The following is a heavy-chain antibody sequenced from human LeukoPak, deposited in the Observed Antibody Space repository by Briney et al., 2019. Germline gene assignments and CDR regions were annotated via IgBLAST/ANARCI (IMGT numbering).Heavy chain of an antibody. V-gene: IGHV4-59*08. CDR1: GGSISSYY. D-gene: IGHD1-26*01. CDR3: ARHKDGGTYPLDY. J-gene: IGHJ4*02. CDR2: IYYIGNT. Sequence: PSETLSLTCTVSGGSISSYYWSWIRQPPGKGLEWIGYIYYIGNTKYNPSLESRVTMSVDTSKDQFSLRLRSVTAADTAVYYCARHKDGGTYPLDYWGQGAPVTVSS.